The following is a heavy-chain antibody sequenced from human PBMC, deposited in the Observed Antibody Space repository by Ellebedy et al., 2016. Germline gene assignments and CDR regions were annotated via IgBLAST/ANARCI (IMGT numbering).Heavy chain of an antibody. V-gene: IGHV3-48*04. CDR3: AKDLPNWANDY. CDR1: GFDFSDNP. CDR2: ISGFRTNAT. Sequence: GGSLRLXCKVSGFDFSDNPMNWVRQAPGKGLEWISYISGFRTNATYYADSVKGRFTISRDNAKNSVYLQMNSLRVDDTAIYYCAKDLPNWANDYWGQGALVTVSS. D-gene: IGHD7-27*01. J-gene: IGHJ4*02.